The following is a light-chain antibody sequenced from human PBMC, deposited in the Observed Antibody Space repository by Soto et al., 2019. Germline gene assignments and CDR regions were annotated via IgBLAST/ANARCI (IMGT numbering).Light chain of an antibody. CDR1: SSNIGNNG. CDR2: YDD. J-gene: IGLJ1*01. CDR3: ATWDDSLNGYV. Sequence: QSVLTQPPSVSEAPRQRVTISCSGGSSNIGNNGVNWYQQLPGKAPKLLIYYDDLKPSGVSDRFSGSKSGTSASLAISGLQSEDEADYYCATWDDSLNGYVFGIGTKVTVL. V-gene: IGLV1-36*01.